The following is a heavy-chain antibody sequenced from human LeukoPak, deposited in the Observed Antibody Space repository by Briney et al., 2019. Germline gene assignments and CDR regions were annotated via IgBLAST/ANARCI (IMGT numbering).Heavy chain of an antibody. V-gene: IGHV3-23*01. J-gene: IGHJ4*02. CDR1: GFTFSSYA. D-gene: IGHD6-13*01. Sequence: VGSLRLSCAASGFTFSSYAMSWVRQAPGKGLEWVSTISGSGDNTYSADSVRGRFTISRDNSKNTLYLQMNSLRAEDTAIYYCAKVSWANYFDYWGQGTLVTVSS. CDR3: AKVSWANYFDY. CDR2: ISGSGDNT.